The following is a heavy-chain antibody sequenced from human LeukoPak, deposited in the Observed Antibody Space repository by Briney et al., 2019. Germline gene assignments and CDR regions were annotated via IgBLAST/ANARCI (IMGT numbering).Heavy chain of an antibody. V-gene: IGHV4-59*12. CDR1: AGSISSYY. Sequence: PSETLSLTCTVSAGSISSYYWSWIPQPPGQGLEWIVYIYYSGSTNSNPSLKSRVTIAVDTSKNQFSLKLSSVTAADTAVYYCARAPNYGGHAYFDYWGQGTLVTVSS. J-gene: IGHJ4*02. D-gene: IGHD4-23*01. CDR2: IYYSGST. CDR3: ARAPNYGGHAYFDY.